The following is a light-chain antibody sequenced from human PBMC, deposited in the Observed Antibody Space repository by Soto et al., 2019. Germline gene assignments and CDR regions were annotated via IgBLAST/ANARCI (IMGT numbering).Light chain of an antibody. CDR3: QQRYSWPLT. CDR1: QSVASY. J-gene: IGKJ4*01. Sequence: EIVLTQSPATLSLSPGGRATLSCRASQSVASYLAWYQQKPGQAPRLLIYDASNRATGIPARFSGRGSGTDFTLTIDSLEPDDFAVYYCQQRYSWPLTFGGGTEVEIK. CDR2: DAS. V-gene: IGKV3-11*01.